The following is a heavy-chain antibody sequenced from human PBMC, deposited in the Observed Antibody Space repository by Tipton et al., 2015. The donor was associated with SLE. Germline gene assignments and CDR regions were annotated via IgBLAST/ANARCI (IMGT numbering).Heavy chain of an antibody. V-gene: IGHV4-39*07. D-gene: IGHD2-8*01. CDR2: IYSSGST. CDR1: GGSISSSSYY. CDR3: ARGGASVLIRNCYFDY. J-gene: IGHJ4*02. Sequence: LRLSCTVSGGSISSSSYYWGWIRQPPGKGLEWIGSIYSSGSTYYNPSLKSRVSISVDTSKNQFFLNLRSVTAADTAVYFCARGGASVLIRNCYFDYWGQGSLVTVSS.